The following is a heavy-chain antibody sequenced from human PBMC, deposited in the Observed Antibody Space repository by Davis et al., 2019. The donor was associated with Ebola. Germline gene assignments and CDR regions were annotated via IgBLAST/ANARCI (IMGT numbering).Heavy chain of an antibody. J-gene: IGHJ6*03. CDR3: ARAGLGWAVAGYYYYYYMDV. CDR2: ISGSGGST. CDR1: GFTFSDYY. Sequence: GESLKISCAASGFTFSDYYMSWIRQAPGKGLEWVSAISGSGGSTYYADSVKGRFTISRDNSKNTLYLQMNSLRAEDTAVYYCARAGLGWAVAGYYYYYYMDVWGKGTTVTVSS. D-gene: IGHD6-19*01. V-gene: IGHV3-23*01.